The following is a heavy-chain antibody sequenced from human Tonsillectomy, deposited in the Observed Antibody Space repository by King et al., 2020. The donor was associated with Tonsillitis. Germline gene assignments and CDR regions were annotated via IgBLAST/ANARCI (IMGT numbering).Heavy chain of an antibody. V-gene: IGHV3-74*01. CDR2: INSDGTTT. CDR1: GFTFNNFW. D-gene: IGHD1-26*01. CDR3: ATDVHGGRNPKVY. Sequence: VQLVETGGGLVQPGGSLRLSCAASGFTFNNFWMHWVRQAPGKGLEWVSRINSDGTTTFYGDSAKGRFTISRDNAKNTVYLQMNSLRVEDTAVYYCATDVHGGRNPKVYWGQGTLVTASS. J-gene: IGHJ4*02.